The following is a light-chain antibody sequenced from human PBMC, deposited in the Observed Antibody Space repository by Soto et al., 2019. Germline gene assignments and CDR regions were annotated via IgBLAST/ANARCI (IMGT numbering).Light chain of an antibody. CDR3: QVWDSSSDHCG. Sequence: SYELTQPPSASVAPGKTARVTCGGNNIGSKSVHWYQQKPGQAPVLVIYYDSDRPSGIPERFSGSNSGNTATLTISRVEAGDEADYYCQVWDSSSDHCGFGGGTKVTVL. CDR1: NIGSKS. CDR2: YDS. V-gene: IGLV3-21*04. J-gene: IGLJ3*02.